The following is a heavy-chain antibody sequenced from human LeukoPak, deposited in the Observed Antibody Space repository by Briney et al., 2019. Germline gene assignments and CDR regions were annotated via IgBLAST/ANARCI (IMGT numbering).Heavy chain of an antibody. CDR3: ARAPYTTGRSFYFDS. CDR2: IGYDGTNE. J-gene: IGHJ4*02. V-gene: IGHV3-33*01. D-gene: IGHD2-2*02. Sequence: PGRSLRLSCAASGFTFSSYGMHWVRQAPGKGLEWVALIGYDGTNEYYADSVKGRFTISRDNSKNTLYLQMKSLRAEDTAVYYCARAPYTTGRSFYFDSWGQGTLVTVSS. CDR1: GFTFSSYG.